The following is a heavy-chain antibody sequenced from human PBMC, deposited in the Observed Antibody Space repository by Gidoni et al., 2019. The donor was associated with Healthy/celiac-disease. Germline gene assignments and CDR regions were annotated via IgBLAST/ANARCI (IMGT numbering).Heavy chain of an antibody. CDR1: GFTFSSYS. V-gene: IGHV3-21*01. CDR3: ASLLYSSSDD. CDR2: ISSSSSYI. D-gene: IGHD6-13*01. Sequence: EVQLVESGGGLVQPGGSLRLSCAASGFTFSSYSMNWVRQAPGKGLEGVSSISSSSSYIYYEDSVKGRFTISRDNAKNSLYLQMNSLRAEDTAVYYCASLLYSSSDDWGQGTLVTVSS. J-gene: IGHJ4*02.